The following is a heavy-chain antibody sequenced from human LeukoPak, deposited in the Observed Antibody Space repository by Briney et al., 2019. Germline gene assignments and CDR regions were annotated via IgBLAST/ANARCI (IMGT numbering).Heavy chain of an antibody. Sequence: ASVKVSCKASGYTFTSYDINWVRQATGQGLEWMGWMNPNSGNTGYAQKFQGRVTMTRNTSISTAYMELSSLRSEDTAVYYCARGPPLMVTTGSNIDYWGQGTLVTVSS. J-gene: IGHJ4*02. CDR2: MNPNSGNT. CDR1: GYTFTSYD. V-gene: IGHV1-8*01. D-gene: IGHD4-17*01. CDR3: ARGPPLMVTTGSNIDY.